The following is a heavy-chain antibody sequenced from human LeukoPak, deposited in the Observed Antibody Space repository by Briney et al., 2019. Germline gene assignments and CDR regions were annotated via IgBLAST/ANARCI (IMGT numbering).Heavy chain of an antibody. CDR2: INHSGST. Sequence: PSETLSLTCAVYGGSFSGYYWSWIRQPPGKGLEWIGEINHSGSTNYNPSLKSRVTISVDTSKNQFSLKLSSVTAADTAVYYCAGGDGYSRDALDIWGQGTMVTVSS. D-gene: IGHD5-24*01. V-gene: IGHV4-34*01. CDR3: AGGDGYSRDALDI. J-gene: IGHJ3*02. CDR1: GGSFSGYY.